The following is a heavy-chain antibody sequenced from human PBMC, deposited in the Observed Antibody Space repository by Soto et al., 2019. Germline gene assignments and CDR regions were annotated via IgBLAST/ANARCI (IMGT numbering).Heavy chain of an antibody. CDR1: GFTFSSYA. CDR2: ISGSGGST. J-gene: IGHJ4*02. CDR3: ASWDVRGDFWSDIRDY. Sequence: GGSLRLSCAASGFTFSSYAMSWVRQAPGKGLEWVSAISGSGGSTYYADSVKGRFTISRDNSKNTLYLQMNSLRAEDTAVYYCASWDVRGDFWSDIRDYWGQGTLVTVSS. D-gene: IGHD3-3*01. V-gene: IGHV3-23*01.